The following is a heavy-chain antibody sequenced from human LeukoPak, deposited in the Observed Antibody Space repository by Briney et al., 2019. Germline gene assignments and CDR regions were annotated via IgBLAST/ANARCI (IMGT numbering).Heavy chain of an antibody. J-gene: IGHJ3*02. D-gene: IGHD6-13*01. V-gene: IGHV3-11*01. CDR3: ASRQQQLVLDAFDI. Sequence: VGSLRLSCAASGFTFSDYYMSWIRQAPGKGLEWVSYISSSGSTIYYADSVKGRFTISRDNAKNSLYLQMNSLRAEDTAVYYCASRQQQLVLDAFDIWGQGTMVAVSS. CDR2: ISSSGSTI. CDR1: GFTFSDYY.